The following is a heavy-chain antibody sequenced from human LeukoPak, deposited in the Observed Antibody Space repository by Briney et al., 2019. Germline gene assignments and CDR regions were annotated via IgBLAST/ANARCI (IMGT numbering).Heavy chain of an antibody. Sequence: SETVSLTCTVSGGSISSGDYYWSWIRQPPGKGLEWIGYIYYSGSTYYNPSLKSRVTISVDTSKNQFSLKLSSVTAADTAVYYCARVQVDYYGMDVWGQGTTVTVSS. CDR2: IYYSGST. J-gene: IGHJ6*02. D-gene: IGHD1-1*01. CDR3: ARVQVDYYGMDV. V-gene: IGHV4-30-4*01. CDR1: GGSISSGDYY.